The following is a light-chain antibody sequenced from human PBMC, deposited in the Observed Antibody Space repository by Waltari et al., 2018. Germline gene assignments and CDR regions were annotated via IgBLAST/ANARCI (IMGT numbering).Light chain of an antibody. Sequence: QSVLTQPASVSGSPGQSITISCTGSSSDVGVYNYVSWYQQHPGKAPKLMIYDVSNRPSGVSNRFSGSKSGNTASLTISGLRTEDEADYYCSSYSSSSTLDRVFGTGTKVTVL. V-gene: IGLV2-14*03. J-gene: IGLJ1*01. CDR2: DVS. CDR3: SSYSSSSTLDRV. CDR1: SSDVGVYNY.